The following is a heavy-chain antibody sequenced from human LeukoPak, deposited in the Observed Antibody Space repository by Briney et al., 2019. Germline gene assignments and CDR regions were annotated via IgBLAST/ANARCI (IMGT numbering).Heavy chain of an antibody. V-gene: IGHV4-59*01. CDR1: GGSISSYY. CDR3: ARGFELFIDY. Sequence: PSETLSHTCTVSGGSISSYYWSWIRQPPGKGLEWIGYIYYSGSTNYNPSLKSRVTISVDTSKNQFPLKLSSVTAADTAVYYCARGFELFIDYWGQGTLVTVSS. CDR2: IYYSGST. J-gene: IGHJ4*02. D-gene: IGHD1-26*01.